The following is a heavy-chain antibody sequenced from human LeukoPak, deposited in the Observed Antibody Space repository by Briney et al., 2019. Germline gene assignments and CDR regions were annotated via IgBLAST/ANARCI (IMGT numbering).Heavy chain of an antibody. CDR1: GFTFSSYA. Sequence: GGSLRLSCAASGFTFSSYAMHWVRQAPGKGLEYVSAISSNGGSTYYANSVKGRFTISRDNSKNTLYLQMGSLRAEDMAVYYCARDVSDYCSSTSCPKRRAHYYYYYMDVWGKGTTVTVSS. CDR3: ARDVSDYCSSTSCPKRRAHYYYYYMDV. D-gene: IGHD2-2*01. J-gene: IGHJ6*03. V-gene: IGHV3-64*01. CDR2: ISSNGGST.